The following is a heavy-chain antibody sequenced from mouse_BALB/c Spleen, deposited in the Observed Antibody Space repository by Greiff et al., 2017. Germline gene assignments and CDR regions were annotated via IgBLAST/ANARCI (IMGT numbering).Heavy chain of an antibody. D-gene: IGHD3-3*01. J-gene: IGHJ4*01. Sequence: EVKLQESGAELVRPGALVKLSCKASGFNIKDYYMHWVKQRPEQGLEWIGWIDPENGNTIYDPKFQGKATITADTSSNTAYLQLSSLTSEDTAVYYCARRDYYYAMDYWGQGTSVTVSS. CDR2: IDPENGNT. CDR1: GFNIKDYY. V-gene: IGHV14-1*02. CDR3: ARRDYYYAMDY.